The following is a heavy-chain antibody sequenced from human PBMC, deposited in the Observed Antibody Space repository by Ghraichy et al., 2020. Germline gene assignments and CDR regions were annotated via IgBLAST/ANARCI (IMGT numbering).Heavy chain of an antibody. J-gene: IGHJ6*02. CDR2: IYSDGGST. Sequence: GGSLRLSCAASGFTFSSYWMHWVRQAPGKGLVWVSRIYSDGGSTTYADSVKGRFTISKDNAKNTLYLQMNSLRAEDTAVYYCVKDLVGGGFGAYGMDVWGQGTTVTVSS. V-gene: IGHV3-74*01. CDR3: VKDLVGGGFGAYGMDV. CDR1: GFTFSSYW. D-gene: IGHD2-21*01.